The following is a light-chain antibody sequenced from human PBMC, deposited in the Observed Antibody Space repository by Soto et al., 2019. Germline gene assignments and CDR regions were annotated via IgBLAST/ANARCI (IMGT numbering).Light chain of an antibody. CDR2: SAF. V-gene: IGKV1-39*01. CDR1: QNIGKY. CDR3: QHGSTSPNT. Sequence: DIQMTKSPTTLTASLAGIVAIIFRASQNIGKYLNWYQQKPGKAPKLLVYSAFRIQSGVPSRFNASGSGTEFTLSISSLQPEDFSTYYCQHGSTSPNTFGQGTRLEVK. J-gene: IGKJ5*01.